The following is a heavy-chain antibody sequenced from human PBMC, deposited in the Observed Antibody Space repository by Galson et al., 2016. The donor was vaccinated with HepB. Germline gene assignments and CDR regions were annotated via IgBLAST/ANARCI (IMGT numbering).Heavy chain of an antibody. V-gene: IGHV3-23*01. Sequence: SLRLSCAASGFTFGTYAMPWVRQAPGKGLEWVSSIAGISGITYFADSVRGRFSISRDNSKSTLYLQMKTLRVKDTAVYYCAKDRASVPDAIHIWGQGTMVTVSS. CDR3: AKDRASVPDAIHI. CDR2: IAGISGIT. CDR1: GFTFGTYA. D-gene: IGHD1-7*01. J-gene: IGHJ3*02.